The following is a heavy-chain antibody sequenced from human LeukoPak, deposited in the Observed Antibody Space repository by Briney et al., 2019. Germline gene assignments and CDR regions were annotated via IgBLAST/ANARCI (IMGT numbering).Heavy chain of an antibody. V-gene: IGHV1-69*05. CDR1: GGSITTYV. D-gene: IGHD5-24*01. Sequence: PVKVSCKASGGSITTYVISWVRQAPGQGLEWMGGIIPVFGTANYAQKFQGRVTITTDEYTSTVYMDLFSLRSEDTAVYYCARGRDGYNRGDAYDIWGQGTMVTVSS. J-gene: IGHJ3*02. CDR2: IIPVFGTA. CDR3: ARGRDGYNRGDAYDI.